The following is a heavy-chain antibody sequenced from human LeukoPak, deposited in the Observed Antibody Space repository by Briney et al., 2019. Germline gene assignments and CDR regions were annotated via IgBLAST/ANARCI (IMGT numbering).Heavy chain of an antibody. CDR1: GFTFSGSA. Sequence: GGSLGLSCAASGFTFSGSAMHWVRQASGKGLEWVGRIRSKANSYATAYAASVKGRFTISRDDSKNTAYLQMNSLKTEDTAVYYCIRVGATTIDYWGQGTLVTVSS. D-gene: IGHD1-26*01. V-gene: IGHV3-73*01. J-gene: IGHJ4*02. CDR3: IRVGATTIDY. CDR2: IRSKANSYAT.